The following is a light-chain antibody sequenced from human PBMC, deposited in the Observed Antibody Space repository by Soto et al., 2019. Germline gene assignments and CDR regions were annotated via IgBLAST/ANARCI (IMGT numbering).Light chain of an antibody. CDR1: QSLLHSSGYNY. V-gene: IGKV2-28*01. J-gene: IGKJ1*01. Sequence: DIVLAQSPLSLPVTPGEPASISCRSSQSLLHSSGYNYLDWYLQKPGQSPQLLIYLGSNRASGVPDRFSGSGSRTDFTLRINRVEAEDVGVYYCMQALQTPTFGQGTKVEIK. CDR3: MQALQTPT. CDR2: LGS.